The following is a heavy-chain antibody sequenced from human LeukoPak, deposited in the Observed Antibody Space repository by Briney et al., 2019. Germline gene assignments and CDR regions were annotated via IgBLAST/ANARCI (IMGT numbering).Heavy chain of an antibody. CDR3: ASSVAFDY. Sequence: GGSLRLSCAASGFTFSSYAMHWVRQAPGKGLEWVAVISYDGSNKYYADSVKGRFTISRDNSKNTLYLQMNSLRAEDTAVYYCASSVAFDYWGQGTLVTVSS. CDR2: ISYDGSNK. J-gene: IGHJ4*02. CDR1: GFTFSSYA. D-gene: IGHD2-15*01. V-gene: IGHV3-30*04.